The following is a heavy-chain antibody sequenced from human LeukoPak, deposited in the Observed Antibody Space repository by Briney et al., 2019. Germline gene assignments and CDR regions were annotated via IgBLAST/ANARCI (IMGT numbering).Heavy chain of an antibody. CDR3: AKGSSGYFADL. CDR2: ISGGGGST. D-gene: IGHD3-22*01. V-gene: IGHV3-23*01. CDR1: GFIFSSYG. J-gene: IGHJ5*02. Sequence: PGGSLRLSCEASGFIFSSYGMSWVRQAPGKGLEWVSGISGGGGSTYSTDSVKGRFTISRDNSKNTLFLQMNSLRAEDTALYYCAKGSSGYFADLWGQGTLVTVSS.